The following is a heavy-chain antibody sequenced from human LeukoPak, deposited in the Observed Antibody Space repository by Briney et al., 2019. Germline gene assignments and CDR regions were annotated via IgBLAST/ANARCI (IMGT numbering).Heavy chain of an antibody. D-gene: IGHD3-16*02. CDR2: ISGSSAST. J-gene: IGHJ4*02. CDR3: AKDSPYDYVWGSYRYSWYFDY. V-gene: IGHV3-23*01. Sequence: PAGSLRLSSSASGFTFSNAWLSRLPHAPGQGLEWVSAISGSSASTYYADSVKGRITISRDNYNNTLYLQMNSLRAEDTAVYYCAKDSPYDYVWGSYRYSWYFDYWGQGTLVTVSS. CDR1: GFTFSNAW.